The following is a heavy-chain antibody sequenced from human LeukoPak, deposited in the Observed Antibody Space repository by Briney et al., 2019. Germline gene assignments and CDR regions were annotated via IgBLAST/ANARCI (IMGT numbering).Heavy chain of an antibody. D-gene: IGHD3-22*01. V-gene: IGHV3-13*01. J-gene: IGHJ4*02. CDR2: IGTAGDT. CDR1: GFTFSSYD. Sequence: GGSLRLSCAASGFTFSSYDMHWVRQATGKGLEWVSGIGTAGDTYYPGSVKGRFTISRENAKNCLYLQMNSLRAGDTAVYYCARGPYDSSGWTFDYWGQGTLVTVSS. CDR3: ARGPYDSSGWTFDY.